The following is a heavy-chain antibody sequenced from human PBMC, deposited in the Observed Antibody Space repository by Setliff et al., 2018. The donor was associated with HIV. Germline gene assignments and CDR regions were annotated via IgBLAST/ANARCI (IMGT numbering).Heavy chain of an antibody. CDR2: IYYSGST. V-gene: IGHV4-39*07. D-gene: IGHD6-6*01. CDR1: GGSISSSSYY. Sequence: SETLSLTCTVSGGSISSSSYYWGWIRQPPGKGLEWIGSIYYSGSTYYNPSLKSRVTISVDTSKNQFSLKLSSVTAADTAVYYCARAPIASSIADFDYWGQGALVTVSS. J-gene: IGHJ4*02. CDR3: ARAPIASSIADFDY.